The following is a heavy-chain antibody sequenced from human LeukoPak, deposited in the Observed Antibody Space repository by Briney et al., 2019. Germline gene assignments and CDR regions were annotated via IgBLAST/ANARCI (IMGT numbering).Heavy chain of an antibody. CDR3: ARNYGPTDY. Sequence: PGGSLRLSCAASGFSSNSYWMHWARQAPGKGLVWVARINGDGSSINYADSVKGRFTISRDNAKNTLYLQMNSLRVEDTAVYYCARNYGPTDYWGQGTLVTVSS. CDR2: INGDGSSI. J-gene: IGHJ4*02. CDR1: GFSSNSYW. D-gene: IGHD1-7*01. V-gene: IGHV3-74*01.